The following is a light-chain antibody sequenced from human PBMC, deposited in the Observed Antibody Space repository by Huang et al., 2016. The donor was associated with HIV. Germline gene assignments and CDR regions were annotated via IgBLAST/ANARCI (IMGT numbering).Light chain of an antibody. CDR3: QQYGSSPRT. J-gene: IGKJ1*01. Sequence: EIVLTQSPGTLSVSPGERATLSCRASQRVSSSYLAWYQQKPGQAPRLLIYGASSMATGIPDRFRGSGSGTDVTLTISRLEPEDVAVYYCQQYGSSPRTFGQGTKVEIK. CDR2: GAS. V-gene: IGKV3-20*01. CDR1: QRVSSSY.